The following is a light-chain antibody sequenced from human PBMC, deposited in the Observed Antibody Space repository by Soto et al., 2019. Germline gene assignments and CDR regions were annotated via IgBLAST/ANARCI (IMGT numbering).Light chain of an antibody. CDR2: AAS. CDR1: QGIIDY. CDR3: QKHNTAPQT. V-gene: IGKV1-27*01. J-gene: IGKJ1*01. Sequence: DIQMTQSPSSLSASVGDRVTITCRASQGIIDYVAWFQQKPGKAPKLLIYAASTLQSGVPSRFSGSGAGTDFPLIISSLQPEDAATYYCQKHNTAPQTFGPGNKVEIK.